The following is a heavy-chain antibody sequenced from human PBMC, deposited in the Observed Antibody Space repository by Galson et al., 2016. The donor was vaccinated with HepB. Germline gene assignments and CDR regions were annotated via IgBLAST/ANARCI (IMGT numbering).Heavy chain of an antibody. J-gene: IGHJ6*02. V-gene: IGHV3-33*01. CDR3: ASPFRYGFVTHYYGIDV. Sequence: SLRLSCAASGFTFSAYGMHWVRQAPGKGLEWVAVIWHDGSNKYYADSVKGRFTISRDNSKNTLYLQMNSLRAEDTAVYYCASPFRYGFVTHYYGIDVWGQGTTVTVSS. D-gene: IGHD5-18*01. CDR1: GFTFSAYG. CDR2: IWHDGSNK.